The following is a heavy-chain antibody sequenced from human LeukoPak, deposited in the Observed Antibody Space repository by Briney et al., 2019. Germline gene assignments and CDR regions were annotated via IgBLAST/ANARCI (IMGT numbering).Heavy chain of an antibody. CDR2: ISWDGGST. CDR3: AKDIERVATIHFDY. J-gene: IGHJ4*02. V-gene: IGHV3-43*01. Sequence: GGSLRLSCAASGFTFDDYTMHWVRQAPGKGLEWFSLISWDGGSTYYADSVKGRFTISRDNSKNSLYLQMNSLRTEDTALYYCAKDIERVATIHFDYWGQGTLVTVSS. CDR1: GFTFDDYT. D-gene: IGHD5-12*01.